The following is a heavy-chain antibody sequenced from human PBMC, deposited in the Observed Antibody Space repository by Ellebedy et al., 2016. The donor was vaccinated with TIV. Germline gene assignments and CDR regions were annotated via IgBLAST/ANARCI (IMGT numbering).Heavy chain of an antibody. CDR1: GGSISTYY. CDR2: IYYSGST. CDR3: VRSEGYAMDV. J-gene: IGHJ6*02. Sequence: SETLSLTXTVPGGSISTYYWSWIRQPPGKGLEWLGYIYYSGSTNYNPSLKSRVTISVDTSKNQFSLKLSSVTAADSAAYYCVRSEGYAMDVWGQGTTVTVSS. V-gene: IGHV4-59*01.